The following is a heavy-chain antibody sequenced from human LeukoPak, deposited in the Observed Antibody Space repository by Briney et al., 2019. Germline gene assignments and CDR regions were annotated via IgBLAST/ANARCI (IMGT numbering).Heavy chain of an antibody. Sequence: SETLSLTCTVSGGSISDYYWRWIRQPPGKGLEWIGYIYYSGSTNYNPSLKSRVTISVDTSKNQFSLKLSSVTAADTAVYYCASYGRYYFDYWGQGTLVTVSS. J-gene: IGHJ4*02. CDR1: GGSISDYY. CDR2: IYYSGST. D-gene: IGHD3-10*01. V-gene: IGHV4-59*01. CDR3: ASYGRYYFDY.